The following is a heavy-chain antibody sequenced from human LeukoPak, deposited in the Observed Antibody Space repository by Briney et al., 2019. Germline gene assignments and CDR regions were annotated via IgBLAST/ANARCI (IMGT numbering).Heavy chain of an antibody. CDR3: ASGIAVANFDY. V-gene: IGHV3-21*01. CDR2: ISSSSSYI. Sequence: GGSLRLSCAASGFTFSSYSMNWVRQAPGKGLEWVSSISSSSSYIYYADSVKGRFTISGDNAKNSLYLQMNSLRAEDTAVYYCASGIAVANFDYWGQGTLVTVSS. CDR1: GFTFSSYS. J-gene: IGHJ4*02. D-gene: IGHD6-19*01.